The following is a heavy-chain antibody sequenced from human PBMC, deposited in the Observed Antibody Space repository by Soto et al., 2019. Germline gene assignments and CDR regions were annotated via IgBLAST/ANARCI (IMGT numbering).Heavy chain of an antibody. CDR1: GGSISSGGYY. D-gene: IGHD5-12*01. Sequence: SETLSLTCTVSGGSISSGGYYWSWIRQHPGKGLEWIGYIYYSGSTYYNPSLKSRVTISVDTSKNQFSLKLSSVTAADTAVYCCARVLDSGYEKGSWFDPWGQGTLVTVAS. CDR2: IYYSGST. V-gene: IGHV4-31*03. J-gene: IGHJ5*02. CDR3: ARVLDSGYEKGSWFDP.